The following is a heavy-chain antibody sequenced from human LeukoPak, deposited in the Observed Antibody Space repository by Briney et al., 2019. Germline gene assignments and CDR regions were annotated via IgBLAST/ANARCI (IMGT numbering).Heavy chain of an antibody. V-gene: IGHV3-21*01. CDR3: AREIKTEYYDSSGYSLSDAFDI. J-gene: IGHJ3*02. CDR2: ISSSSSYI. D-gene: IGHD3-22*01. Sequence: GGSLRLSCAASGFTFSSYSMNWVRQAPGKGLEWVSSISSSSSYIYYADSVKGRFTISRDNAKNSLYLQMNSLRAEDTAVYYCAREIKTEYYDSSGYSLSDAFDIWGQGTMVTVSS. CDR1: GFTFSSYS.